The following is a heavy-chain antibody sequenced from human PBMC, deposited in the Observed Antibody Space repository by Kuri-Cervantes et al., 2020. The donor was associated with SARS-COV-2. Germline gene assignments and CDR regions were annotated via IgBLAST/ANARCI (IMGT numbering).Heavy chain of an antibody. CDR1: GGSISSSSYY. V-gene: IGHV4-39*01. D-gene: IGHD2-2*01. CDR2: IYYSGST. J-gene: IGHJ4*02. CDR3: ARGSVVVVPATYYFDY. Sequence: SETLSLICTVSGGSISSSSYYWGWIRQPPGKGLEWIGSIYYSGSTYYNPSLKSQVTISVDTSKNQFSLKLSSVTAADTAVYYCARGSVVVVPATYYFDYWGQGTLVTVSS.